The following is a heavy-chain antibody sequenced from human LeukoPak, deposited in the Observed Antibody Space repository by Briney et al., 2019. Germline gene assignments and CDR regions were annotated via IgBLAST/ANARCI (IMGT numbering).Heavy chain of an antibody. D-gene: IGHD2-21*02. V-gene: IGHV3-53*01. CDR3: ATMDCGGDCFPHLGGSGINWFDP. J-gene: IGHJ5*02. Sequence: GGSLRLSCAASGFSVSTTYMSWVRQAPGKGLEWVSVIYSSGSTYYADSVKGRFTISRDNSKNTLYLQMNNLRVEDTAVYYCATMDCGGDCFPHLGGSGINWFDPWGQGTLVTVSS. CDR2: IYSSGST. CDR1: GFSVSTTY.